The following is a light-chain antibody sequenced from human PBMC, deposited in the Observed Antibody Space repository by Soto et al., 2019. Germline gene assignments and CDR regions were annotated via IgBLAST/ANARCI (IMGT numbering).Light chain of an antibody. CDR2: KAS. Sequence: EIQMTQAPSTLLESXVDRITVSCXASQTISSWLAWYQQKPGKAPKLLIYKASTLKSGVPSRFSGSGSGTEFTLTISSLQPDDFATYYCQHYNSYSEAFGQGTKVDIK. CDR3: QHYNSYSEA. J-gene: IGKJ1*01. V-gene: IGKV1-5*03. CDR1: QTISSW.